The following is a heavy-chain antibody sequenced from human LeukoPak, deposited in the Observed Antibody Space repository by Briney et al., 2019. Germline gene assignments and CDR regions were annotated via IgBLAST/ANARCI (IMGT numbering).Heavy chain of an antibody. CDR1: GGSFSGYY. V-gene: IGHV4-34*01. CDR3: ARSSWIQLLDY. CDR2: INHSGST. Sequence: PSETLSLTCAVYGGSFSGYYWSWIRQPPGKGPEWIGEINHSGSTNYNPSLKSRVTISVDTSKNQFSLKLSSVTAADTAVYYCARSSWIQLLDYWGQGTLVTVSS. D-gene: IGHD5-18*01. J-gene: IGHJ4*02.